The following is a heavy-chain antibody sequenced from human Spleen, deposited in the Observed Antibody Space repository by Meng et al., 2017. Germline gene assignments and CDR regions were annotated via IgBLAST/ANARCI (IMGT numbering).Heavy chain of an antibody. Sequence: GESLKISCAASGFTFSSYWMSWVRQAPGKGLEWVANIKQDGSEKYYVDSVKGRFTISRDNAKNSLYLQMNSLRAEDTAVYYCARCGSGVVVKYWGQGTLVTVSS. CDR2: IKQDGSEK. CDR1: GFTFSSYW. D-gene: IGHD3-22*01. J-gene: IGHJ4*02. V-gene: IGHV3-7*01. CDR3: ARCGSGVVVKY.